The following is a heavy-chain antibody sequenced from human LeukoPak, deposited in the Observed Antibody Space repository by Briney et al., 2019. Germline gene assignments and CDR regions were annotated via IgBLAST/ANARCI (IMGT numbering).Heavy chain of an antibody. CDR2: ISSSSSYI. D-gene: IGHD3-10*01. J-gene: IGHJ4*03. V-gene: IGHV3-21*04. CDR1: GFTFSSYS. CDR3: AKDPDYYDSGIYYTGYFDY. Sequence: GGSLRLSCAASGFTFSSYSMNWVRQAPGKGLEWVSSISSSSSYIYYADSVKGRFTISRDNAKNSLYLQMNSLTIEDTALYYCAKDPDYYDSGIYYTGYFDYWGPGALVTVSS.